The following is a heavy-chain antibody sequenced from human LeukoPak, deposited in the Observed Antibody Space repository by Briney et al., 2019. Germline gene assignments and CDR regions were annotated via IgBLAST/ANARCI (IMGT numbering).Heavy chain of an antibody. CDR3: ARAGYSYGTGYYFDY. Sequence: SETLSLTCTVAGGSISIYYWSWIRLPPGKGLEWIGYIYYTGATYYNPSLKSRVTISLDTSKNQFSLKLSSVTAADAAVYYRARAGYSYGTGYYFDYWGQGALVTVSS. CDR2: IYYTGAT. J-gene: IGHJ4*02. D-gene: IGHD5-18*01. CDR1: GGSISIYY. V-gene: IGHV4-59*01.